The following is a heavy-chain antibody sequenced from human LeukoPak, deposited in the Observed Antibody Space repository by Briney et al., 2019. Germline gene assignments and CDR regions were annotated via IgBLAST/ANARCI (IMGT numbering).Heavy chain of an antibody. CDR2: IHYSGST. CDR1: GGSISSSSYY. CDR3: ARVRCSGGSCPYYYYYYYMDV. J-gene: IGHJ6*03. Sequence: PSETLSLTCTVSGGSISSSSYYWAWIRQPPGKGLEWIGCIHYSGSTYYNPSLQSRVTISIDTSKNQFSLKLRFVTAADTAVYYCARVRCSGGSCPYYYYYYYMDVWGKGTTVTVSS. D-gene: IGHD2-15*01. V-gene: IGHV4-39*07.